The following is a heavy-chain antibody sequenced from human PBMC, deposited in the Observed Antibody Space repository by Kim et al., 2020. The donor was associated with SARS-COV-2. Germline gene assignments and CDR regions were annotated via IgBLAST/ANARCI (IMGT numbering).Heavy chain of an antibody. Sequence: GGSLRLSCAASGFTFTSYWMHWVRQAPGKGLVWVSRINSDESSISYPDSVKGRFTISRDNAKNTLYLQMNSLRAEDTAVYYCARGWVTATPFPCWGQGALVTVSS. CDR1: GFTFTSYW. D-gene: IGHD2-15*01. CDR3: ARGWVTATPFPC. V-gene: IGHV3-74*01. J-gene: IGHJ4*02. CDR2: INSDESSI.